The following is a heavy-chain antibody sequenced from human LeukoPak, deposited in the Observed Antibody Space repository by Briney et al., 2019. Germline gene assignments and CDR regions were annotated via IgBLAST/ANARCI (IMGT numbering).Heavy chain of an antibody. CDR1: GFTFSDYY. CDR3: AKGGLHAYNWFDP. CDR2: ISGSGSTT. V-gene: IGHV3-23*01. D-gene: IGHD5-12*01. J-gene: IGHJ5*02. Sequence: PGGSLRLSCAASGFTFSDYYMNWIRQAPGKGLEWVSAISGSGSTTYYADSVKGRFTISRDNSKNTLYLQMNSLRANDTAVYYCAKGGLHAYNWFDPWGQGTLVTVSS.